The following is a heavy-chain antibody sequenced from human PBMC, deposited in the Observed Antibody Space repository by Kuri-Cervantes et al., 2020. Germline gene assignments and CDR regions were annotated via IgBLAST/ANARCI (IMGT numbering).Heavy chain of an antibody. CDR3: APTTVTTIGFGY. CDR2: IGTAGDT. Sequence: GSLRLSCAASGFTFSSYDMHWVRQATGKGLEWVSAIGTAGDTYYPGSVKGRFTISRDNSKNTLYLQMNSLRAEDTAVYYCAPTTVTTIGFGYWGQGTLVTVSS. CDR1: GFTFSSYD. V-gene: IGHV3-13*01. J-gene: IGHJ4*02. D-gene: IGHD4-17*01.